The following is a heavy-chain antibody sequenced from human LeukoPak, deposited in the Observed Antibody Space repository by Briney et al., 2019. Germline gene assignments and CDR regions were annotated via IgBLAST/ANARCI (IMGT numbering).Heavy chain of an antibody. D-gene: IGHD3-10*01. J-gene: IGHJ4*02. Sequence: SETLSLTCTVSGGSISSSSYYWGWIRQPPGKGLEWIGSIYYSGSTYYNPSLKSRVTISVDTSKNQFSLKLSSVTAADTAVYYCARIPVLLWFGELLYYFDYWGQGTLVTVSS. CDR2: IYYSGST. V-gene: IGHV4-39*01. CDR1: GGSISSSSYY. CDR3: ARIPVLLWFGELLYYFDY.